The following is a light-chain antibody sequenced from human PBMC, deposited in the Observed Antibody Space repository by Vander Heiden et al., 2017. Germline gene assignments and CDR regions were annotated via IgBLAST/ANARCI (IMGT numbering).Light chain of an antibody. CDR3: QQSYSTRMYT. Sequence: EIQMTQSPSSLSASVGDRVTITCRASQSISSYLNWYQQKPGKAPKLLIYAASSLQSGVPSRFSGSGSGTDFTLTISSLQPEDFATYYCQQSYSTRMYTFGQGTKLEIK. J-gene: IGKJ2*01. CDR2: AAS. CDR1: QSISSY. V-gene: IGKV1-39*01.